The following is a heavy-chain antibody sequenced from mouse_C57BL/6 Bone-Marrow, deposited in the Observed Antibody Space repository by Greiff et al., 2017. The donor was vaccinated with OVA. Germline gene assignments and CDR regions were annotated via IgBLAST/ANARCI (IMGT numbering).Heavy chain of an antibody. J-gene: IGHJ4*01. V-gene: IGHV1-26*01. CDR1: GYTFTDYY. CDR3: PKEYGSSFLCALDY. D-gene: IGHD1-1*01. CDR2: INPNNGGT. Sequence: EVQLQQSGPELVKPGASVKISCKASGYTFTDYYMNWVKQSHGKSLEWIGDINPNNGGTSYNQKFKGKATLTVDKSSSTAYIEIHSLTSDGSAIYYYPKEYGSSFLCALDYWGQGTSVTVSS.